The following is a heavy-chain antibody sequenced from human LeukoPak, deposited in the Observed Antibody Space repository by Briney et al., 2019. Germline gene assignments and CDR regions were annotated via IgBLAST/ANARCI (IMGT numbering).Heavy chain of an antibody. CDR3: ARALFRYDSNSRSLHWYFDL. J-gene: IGHJ2*01. CDR2: VYRSEST. V-gene: IGHV4-59*01. CDR1: GGSISSYY. Sequence: PSETLSLTCTFSGGSISSYYWSWIRQPPGKGLEWIGYVYRSESTNYNPSLKSRVTISVDTSKSQFSLKLTSVTAADTAVYSCARALFRYDSNSRSLHWYFDLWGRGTLVTVSS. D-gene: IGHD3-22*01.